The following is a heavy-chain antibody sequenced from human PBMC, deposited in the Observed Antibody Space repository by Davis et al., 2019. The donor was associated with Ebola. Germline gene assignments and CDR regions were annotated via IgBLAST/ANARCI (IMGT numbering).Heavy chain of an antibody. J-gene: IGHJ6*02. CDR1: GFTFSSYS. CDR3: AKGSYGDLQNYYYGMDV. Sequence: PGGSLRLSCAASGFTFSSYSMNWVRQAPGKGLEWVSSISSSSSYIYYADSVKGRFTISRDNAKNSLYLQMNSLRDEDTAVYYCAKGSYGDLQNYYYGMDVWGQGTTVTVSS. D-gene: IGHD4-17*01. V-gene: IGHV3-21*01. CDR2: ISSSSSYI.